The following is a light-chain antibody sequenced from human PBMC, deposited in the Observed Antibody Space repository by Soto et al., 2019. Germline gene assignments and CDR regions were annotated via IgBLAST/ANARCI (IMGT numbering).Light chain of an antibody. CDR2: NDD. Sequence: QSVLTQPPSVSGTPGLRVTISCSGGSSNIGRDTVNWYQQLPGTAPKLLMFNDDQRPSGVPDRFSGSKSGTSATLGITGFQTGDEADYYCGSWDSSLSAYVFGTGTKLTVL. CDR3: GSWDSSLSAYV. CDR1: SSNIGRDT. J-gene: IGLJ1*01. V-gene: IGLV1-44*01.